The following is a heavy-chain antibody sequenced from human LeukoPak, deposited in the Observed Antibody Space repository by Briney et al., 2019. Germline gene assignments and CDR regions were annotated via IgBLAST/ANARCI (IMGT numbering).Heavy chain of an antibody. CDR2: ISAYNGNT. J-gene: IGHJ3*02. V-gene: IGHV1-18*01. D-gene: IGHD3-3*01. Sequence: EASVKVSCKASGYTFTSYGISWVRQAPGQGLEWMGWISAYNGNTNYAQKLQGRVTMTTDTSTSTAYMELRSLRSDDTAVYYCAKDLRRLRFLEWLDAFDIWGQGTMVTVSS. CDR3: AKDLRRLRFLEWLDAFDI. CDR1: GYTFTSYG.